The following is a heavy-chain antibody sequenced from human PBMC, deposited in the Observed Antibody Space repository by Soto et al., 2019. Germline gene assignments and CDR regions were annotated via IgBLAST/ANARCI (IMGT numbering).Heavy chain of an antibody. Sequence: SETLSLTCTVSGGSIRSYYWSWIRQPPGKGLEWIGYIYYSGSTNYNPSLKSRVTISVDTSKNQFSLKLSSVTAADTAVYYCARRYGGAFDIWGQGTMVTISS. V-gene: IGHV4-59*08. D-gene: IGHD4-17*01. CDR3: ARRYGGAFDI. CDR1: GGSIRSYY. J-gene: IGHJ3*02. CDR2: IYYSGST.